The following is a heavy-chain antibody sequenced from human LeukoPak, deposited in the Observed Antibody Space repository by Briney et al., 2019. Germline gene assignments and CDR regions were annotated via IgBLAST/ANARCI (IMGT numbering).Heavy chain of an antibody. CDR2: ISGTNDET. D-gene: IGHD3-10*01. V-gene: IGHV3-23*01. J-gene: IGHJ4*02. Sequence: GGSLRLSCVGSGFIFKLFAVGWVRQAPGKGLVWVSVISGTNDETDYADSVRGHFTISRDNSLNTLFLQMDNLRAEDTAVYYCVKTYCSITRCSPGFDSWGQGTLVTVSS. CDR3: VKTYCSITRCSPGFDS. CDR1: GFIFKLFA.